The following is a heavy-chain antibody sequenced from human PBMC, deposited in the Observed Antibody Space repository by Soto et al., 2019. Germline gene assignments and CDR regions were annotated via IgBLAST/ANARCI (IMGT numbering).Heavy chain of an antibody. CDR2: ISSSSSYI. Sequence: GGSLRLSCTASGFMLSTYSMNWVRQAPGKGLEWVSSISSSSSYIYYADSVKGRFTISRDNAKNSLYLQMNSLRAEDTAVYYCARDPFWQWLVYFDYWGQGTLVTVSS. J-gene: IGHJ4*02. V-gene: IGHV3-21*01. D-gene: IGHD6-19*01. CDR3: ARDPFWQWLVYFDY. CDR1: GFMLSTYS.